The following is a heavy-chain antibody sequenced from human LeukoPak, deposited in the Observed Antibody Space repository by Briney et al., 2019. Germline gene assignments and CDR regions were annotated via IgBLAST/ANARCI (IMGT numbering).Heavy chain of an antibody. CDR2: FDPEDGET. CDR3: ATEYPASNWFDP. CDR1: GYTLTELS. J-gene: IGHJ5*02. V-gene: IGHV1-24*01. Sequence: ASVKVSCTVSGYTLTELSMHWVRQAPGKGLEWMGGFDPEDGETIYAQKFQGRVTMTEDTSTDTAYMELSSLRSEDTAVYYCATEYPASNWFDPWGQGTLVTVSS.